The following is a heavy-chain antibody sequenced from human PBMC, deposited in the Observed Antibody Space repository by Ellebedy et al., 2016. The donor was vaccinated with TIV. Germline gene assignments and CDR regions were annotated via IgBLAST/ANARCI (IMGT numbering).Heavy chain of an antibody. J-gene: IGHJ4*02. CDR1: GFTFSSYA. CDR3: ARDFLYYYDSSGYHT. CDR2: ISYDGSNK. D-gene: IGHD3-22*01. V-gene: IGHV3-30-3*01. Sequence: GESLKISCAASGFTFSSYAMHWVRQAPGKGLEWVAVISYDGSNKYYADSVKGRFTISRDNSKNTLYLQMNSLRAEDTAVYYCARDFLYYYDSSGYHTWGQGTLVTVSS.